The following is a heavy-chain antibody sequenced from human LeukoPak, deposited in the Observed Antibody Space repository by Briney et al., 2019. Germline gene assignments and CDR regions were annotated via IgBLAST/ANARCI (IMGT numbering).Heavy chain of an antibody. V-gene: IGHV1-69*05. D-gene: IGHD3-3*01. J-gene: IGHJ4*02. CDR3: ARDYYDFRSGYMY. Sequence: SVKVSCKASGGTFSSYAISWVRQAPGQGLEWMGRIIPIFGTANYAQKFQGRVTITTDESTSTAYMELSSLRSEDTAVYYCARDYYDFRSGYMYWGQGTLVTVSS. CDR1: GGTFSSYA. CDR2: IIPIFGTA.